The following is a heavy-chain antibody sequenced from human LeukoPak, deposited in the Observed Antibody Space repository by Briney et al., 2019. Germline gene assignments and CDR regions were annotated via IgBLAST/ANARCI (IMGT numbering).Heavy chain of an antibody. CDR1: GFTFSSYG. J-gene: IGHJ4*02. D-gene: IGHD3-22*01. CDR2: ISYDGSNK. Sequence: GGSLRLSCAASGFTFSSYGMHWVRQAPGKGLEWVAVISYDGSNKYYADSVKGRFTISRDNSKNTLYLQMNSLRAEDTAVYYCVLGSSGIRHYYDSSGYYGLGYWGQGTLVTVSS. V-gene: IGHV3-30*03. CDR3: VLGSSGIRHYYDSSGYYGLGY.